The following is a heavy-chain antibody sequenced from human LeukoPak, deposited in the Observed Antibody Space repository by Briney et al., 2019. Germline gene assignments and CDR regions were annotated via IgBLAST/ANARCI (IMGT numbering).Heavy chain of an antibody. D-gene: IGHD3-22*01. CDR1: GGTFSSYA. J-gene: IGHJ5*02. V-gene: IGHV1-69*13. CDR2: IIPIFGTA. Sequence: SVKVSCKASGGTFSSYAISWVRQAPGQGLEWMGGIIPIFGTANYAQKFQGRCTITADEAKRTGYMEVSSLRSEDTAVYYCARVSAEVSHYYDSSGYYRTWGQGTLVTVSS. CDR3: ARVSAEVSHYYDSSGYYRT.